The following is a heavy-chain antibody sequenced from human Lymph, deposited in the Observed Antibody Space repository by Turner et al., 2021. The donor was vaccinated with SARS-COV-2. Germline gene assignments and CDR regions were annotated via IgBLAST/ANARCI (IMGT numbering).Heavy chain of an antibody. CDR3: ARETVNNWVDP. CDR1: GGSMNSNY. V-gene: IGHV4-59*01. J-gene: IGHJ5*02. D-gene: IGHD2-21*02. Sequence: QVQLQASRPRVAKPLEQLSPTCTVSGGSMNSNYWSWILQPPGKRLEWIVYIYYRESTNYNPSLKSRVTISVDTSKNQFSLKLTSVTAADTAIYYCARETVNNWVDPWGQGILVTVSS. CDR2: IYYREST.